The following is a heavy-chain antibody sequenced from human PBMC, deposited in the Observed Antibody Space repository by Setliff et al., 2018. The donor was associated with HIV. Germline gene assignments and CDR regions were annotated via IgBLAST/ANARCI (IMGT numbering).Heavy chain of an antibody. D-gene: IGHD3-3*01. J-gene: IGHJ3*02. Sequence: SETLSLTCTVSGGSIGHRYWSWIRQSPGRGFEWIGYVYYSGSTNYKPSLTGRVTISIDTSSNQFSLNLTSVTSADTAIYYCARSYYDFWNGLPRSFDIWGQGTLVTVSS. CDR1: GGSIGHRY. CDR2: VYYSGST. V-gene: IGHV4-59*11. CDR3: ARSYYDFWNGLPRSFDI.